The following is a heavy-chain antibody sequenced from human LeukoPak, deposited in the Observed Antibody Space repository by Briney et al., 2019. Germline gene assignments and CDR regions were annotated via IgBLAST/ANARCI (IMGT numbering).Heavy chain of an antibody. J-gene: IGHJ4*02. V-gene: IGHV3-30*03. CDR2: ISFDGSIT. CDR1: GFTFYTIG. Sequence: GKSLRLSCAASGFTFYTIGMHWVRQAPGKGLEWVAVISFDGSITYYADSVKGRFTISRDNSKNTLYLQMNSLKTEDTAVYYCIRSSSWYGGGYWGQGTLVTVSS. D-gene: IGHD6-13*01. CDR3: IRSSSWYGGGY.